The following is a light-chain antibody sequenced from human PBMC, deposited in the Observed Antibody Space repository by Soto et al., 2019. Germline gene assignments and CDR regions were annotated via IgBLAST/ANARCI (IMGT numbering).Light chain of an antibody. CDR3: SSYTSSSIHYV. V-gene: IGLV2-14*01. J-gene: IGLJ1*01. CDR2: EVS. CDR1: SSDVGGYKY. Sequence: QSALTQPASVSGSPGQSITIACTGTSSDVGGYKYVSWYQQHPGKAPKLMIYEVSNRPSGVSNRFSGSKSGNTASLTISGLQAEDEADYYCSSYTSSSIHYVFGTGTKLTVL.